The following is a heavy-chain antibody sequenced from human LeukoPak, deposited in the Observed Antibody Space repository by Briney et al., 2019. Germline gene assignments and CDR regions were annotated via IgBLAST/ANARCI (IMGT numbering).Heavy chain of an antibody. CDR3: ARKITMIVPGAYAFDI. J-gene: IGHJ3*02. Sequence: PSETLSLTCTVSGGSISSSSYYWGWIRQPPGKGLEWIGSIYYSGSTYYNPSLKSRVTISVDTSKNQFSLKLSSVTAADTAVYYCARKITMIVPGAYAFDIWGQGTMVTVSS. CDR1: GGSISSSSYY. CDR2: IYYSGST. D-gene: IGHD3-22*01. V-gene: IGHV4-39*07.